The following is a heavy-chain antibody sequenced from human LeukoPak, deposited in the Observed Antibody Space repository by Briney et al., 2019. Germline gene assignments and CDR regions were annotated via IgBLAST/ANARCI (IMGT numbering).Heavy chain of an antibody. CDR3: AKNIQYTSSGVDY. CDR1: GFTFSSYA. D-gene: IGHD6-13*01. J-gene: IGHJ4*02. Sequence: PGGSLRLSCAASGFTFSSYAMSWVRHAPGKGLEWVSGISGSGGNTYYADSVKGRFTISRDYSKNTLYLQMNSLRAEDTAVYYCAKNIQYTSSGVDYWGQGTLVTVSS. CDR2: ISGSGGNT. V-gene: IGHV3-23*01.